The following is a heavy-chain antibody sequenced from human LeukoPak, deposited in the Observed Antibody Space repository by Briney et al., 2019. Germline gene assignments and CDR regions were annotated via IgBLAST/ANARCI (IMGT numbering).Heavy chain of an antibody. V-gene: IGHV4-59*01. D-gene: IGHD5-18*01. CDR2: IYYSGST. Sequence: PSETLSLTCTVSGGSISSYYWSWIRQPPGKGLEWIGYIYYSGSTNYNPSLKSRVTISVDTSKNQFSLKLSSVTAADTAVYYCARESYGSHFDYWGQGTLVTVSS. CDR3: ARESYGSHFDY. J-gene: IGHJ4*02. CDR1: GGSISSYY.